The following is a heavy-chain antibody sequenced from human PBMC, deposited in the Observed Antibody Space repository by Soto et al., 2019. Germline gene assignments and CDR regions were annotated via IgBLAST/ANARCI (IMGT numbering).Heavy chain of an antibody. Sequence: QLQLQESGPGLVKPSETLSLTCTVSGGSISSSSYYWGWIRQPPGKGLEWIGSIYYSGSTYYNPSLKSRVTISVDTSKNQFSLKLSSVTAADTAVYYCARHARGVHGQWLEGFDYWGQGTLVTVSS. J-gene: IGHJ4*02. D-gene: IGHD6-19*01. CDR2: IYYSGST. CDR1: GGSISSSSYY. V-gene: IGHV4-39*01. CDR3: ARHARGVHGQWLEGFDY.